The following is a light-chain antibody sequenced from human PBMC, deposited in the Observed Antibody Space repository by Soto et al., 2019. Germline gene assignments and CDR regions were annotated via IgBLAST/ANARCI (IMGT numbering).Light chain of an antibody. CDR2: DVT. J-gene: IGLJ1*01. V-gene: IGLV2-14*01. Sequence: QSALTQPASVSGSPGQSITISCTGTSSDVGGYTYVSWYQQHPLKAPKLLIYDVTNRPSGVSDRFSGSKSGNTASLTISGRQAEDEADYYCSSYTSSSTPYVFGTGTKLTVL. CDR1: SSDVGGYTY. CDR3: SSYTSSSTPYV.